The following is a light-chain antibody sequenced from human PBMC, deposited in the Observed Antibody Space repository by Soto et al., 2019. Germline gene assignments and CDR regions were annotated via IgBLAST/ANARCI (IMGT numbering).Light chain of an antibody. V-gene: IGLV2-8*01. CDR3: SSYAGTAYV. CDR1: SSDVGGYNY. Sequence: QSALTQPPSASGSPGQSATISCTGTSSDVGGYNYVSWYQQHPGKVPKLMIYEVTKRPSGVPDRFSGSKSGNTASLTVSGLQTEDEADYYCSSYAGTAYVFGTGTKATVL. CDR2: EVT. J-gene: IGLJ1*01.